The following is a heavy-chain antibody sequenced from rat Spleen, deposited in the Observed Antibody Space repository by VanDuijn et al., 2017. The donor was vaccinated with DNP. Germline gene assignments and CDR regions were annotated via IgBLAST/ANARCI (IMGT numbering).Heavy chain of an antibody. J-gene: IGHJ2*01. Sequence: QVQLKESGPGLVQPSQTLSLTCTVAGFSLTSNNVHWLRQPPGKGLEWMGVIWNNGGTRYNSVLKSRLRINKDTSKSQVFLKMNSLQTEDTATYYCARSPETSYIYFPWAYWGQGVMVTVSS. CDR1: GFSLTSNN. CDR3: ARSPETSYIYFPWAY. CDR2: IWNNGGT. D-gene: IGHD1-2*01. V-gene: IGHV2-41*01.